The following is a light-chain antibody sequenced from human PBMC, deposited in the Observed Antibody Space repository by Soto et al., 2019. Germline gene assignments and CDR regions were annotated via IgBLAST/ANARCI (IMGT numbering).Light chain of an antibody. CDR3: CSYAGGYIYL. J-gene: IGLJ1*01. CDR1: GNDFGAYNY. CDR2: DVT. V-gene: IGLV2-11*01. Sequence: ALTPPLSLSVSPGQSVTISCTGTGNDFGAYNYVSWYQQHPGRLPKLMIYDVTKWPSGVPERFSGSKSGNTASLTISGLQAEDEADYFCCSYAGGYIYLFGTGTKVTVL.